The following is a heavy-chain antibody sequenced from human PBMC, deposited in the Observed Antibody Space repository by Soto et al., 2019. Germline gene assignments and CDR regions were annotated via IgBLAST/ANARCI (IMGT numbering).Heavy chain of an antibody. CDR3: VMVDNYVTPTPQDV. CDR2: ISPYTGNT. CDR1: GYIFVNYG. V-gene: IGHV1-18*01. D-gene: IGHD3-16*01. Sequence: QVQLVQSGDEVKKPGASVKVSCKASGYIFVNYGIAWVRQAPRQGLEWMGWISPYTGNTHSARKVQGRLTMTTDTSTSTAYIDLGSLTSDDTAVYYCVMVDNYVTPTPQDVWGQGTTVTVSS. J-gene: IGHJ6*02.